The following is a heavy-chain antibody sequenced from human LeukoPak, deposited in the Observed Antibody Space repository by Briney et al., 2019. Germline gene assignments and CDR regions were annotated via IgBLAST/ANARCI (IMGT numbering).Heavy chain of an antibody. J-gene: IGHJ4*02. CDR1: GGTFSSYA. CDR3: ARNLNRYSSGWDDY. V-gene: IGHV1-69*05. CDR2: IIPIFGTA. D-gene: IGHD6-19*01. Sequence: SVKVSCKASGGTFSSYAISWVRQAPGQGLEWMGRIIPIFGTANYAQKFQGRVTITTDEYTSTAYMELSSLRSEDTAVYYCARNLNRYSSGWDDYWGQGTLVTVSS.